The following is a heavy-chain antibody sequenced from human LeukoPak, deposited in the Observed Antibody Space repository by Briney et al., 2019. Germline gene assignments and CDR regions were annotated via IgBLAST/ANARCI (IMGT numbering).Heavy chain of an antibody. CDR1: GFTFSKDD. D-gene: IGHD6-19*01. Sequence: GGSLRLSCAASGFTFSKDDFHWVRQAPGKGLVWVSRVNSDGSSTTYADSVKGRFTISRDNAKNTLYLQMNSLRAEDTAVYYCARGSTQYSSGWYGLDYWGQGTLVTVS. V-gene: IGHV3-74*01. CDR3: ARGSTQYSSGWYGLDY. CDR2: VNSDGSST. J-gene: IGHJ4*02.